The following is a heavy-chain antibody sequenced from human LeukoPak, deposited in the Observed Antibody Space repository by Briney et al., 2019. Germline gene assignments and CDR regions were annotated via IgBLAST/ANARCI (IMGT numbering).Heavy chain of an antibody. Sequence: SETLSLTCSVSGGSICSYYWSWIRQPPGKGLEWIGYIYYSGSTNYNPSLKSRVTISVDTSKNQFSLKLTSVTAADTAVYYCATYSSSSGVGYWGQGTLVTVSS. CDR2: IYYSGST. CDR1: GGSICSYY. CDR3: ATYSSSSGVGY. J-gene: IGHJ4*02. V-gene: IGHV4-59*01. D-gene: IGHD6-6*01.